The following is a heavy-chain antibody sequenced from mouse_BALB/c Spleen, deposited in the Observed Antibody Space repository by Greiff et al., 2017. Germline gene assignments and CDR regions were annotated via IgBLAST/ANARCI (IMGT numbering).Heavy chain of an antibody. CDR3: ARVGLLRYPFDY. CDR2: ISSGGST. V-gene: IGHV5-6-5*01. Sequence: EVQRVESGGGLVKPGGSLKLSCAASGFTFSSYAMSWVRQTPEKRLEWVASISSGGSTYYPDSVKGRFTISRDNARNILYLQMSSLRSEDTAMYYCARVGLLRYPFDYWGQGTTLTVSS. CDR1: GFTFSSYA. J-gene: IGHJ2*01. D-gene: IGHD1-1*01.